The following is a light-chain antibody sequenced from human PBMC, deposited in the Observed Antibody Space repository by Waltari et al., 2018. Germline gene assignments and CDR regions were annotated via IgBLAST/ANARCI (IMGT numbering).Light chain of an antibody. CDR2: KAS. V-gene: IGKV1-5*03. J-gene: IGKJ2*01. CDR3: QQYDRYPET. Sequence: DTRLTQSPSTLSASVGDIVTMTCRASQSINMWLAWYQQKPGRAPTLLIYKASILQSGVPSRFSGSGSGTEFTLTIAGLRPDDIGTYYCQQYDRYPETFGQGT. CDR1: QSINMW.